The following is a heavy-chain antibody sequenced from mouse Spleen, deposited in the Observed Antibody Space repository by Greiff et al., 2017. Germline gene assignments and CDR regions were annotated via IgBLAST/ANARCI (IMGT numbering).Heavy chain of an antibody. CDR2: INPSSGYT. Sequence: QVQLKQSGAELARPGASVKMSCKASGYTFTSYTMHWVKQRPGQGLEWIGYINPSSGYTKYNQKFKDKATLTADKSSSTAYMQLSSLTYEDSAVYYCARSDYGNYRDAMDYWGQGTSVTVSS. V-gene: IGHV1-4*01. J-gene: IGHJ4*01. CDR1: GYTFTSYT. D-gene: IGHD2-1*01. CDR3: ARSDYGNYRDAMDY.